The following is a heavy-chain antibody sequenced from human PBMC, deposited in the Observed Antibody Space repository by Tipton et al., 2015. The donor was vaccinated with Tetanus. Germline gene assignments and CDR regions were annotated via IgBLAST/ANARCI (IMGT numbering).Heavy chain of an antibody. CDR3: ARGGGYHYYYHMDV. D-gene: IGHD1-26*01. J-gene: IGHJ6*04. Sequence: LRLSCTVSGGSVSSGSYYWSWIRQPPGKGLEWIGYFFYSGSTNYNPSLKSRVSMAVGTSKNQFSLQLRSVTAADTAVYYWARGGGYHYYYHMDVWGRGTTVTVSS. CDR1: GGSVSSGSYY. V-gene: IGHV4-61*01. CDR2: FFYSGST.